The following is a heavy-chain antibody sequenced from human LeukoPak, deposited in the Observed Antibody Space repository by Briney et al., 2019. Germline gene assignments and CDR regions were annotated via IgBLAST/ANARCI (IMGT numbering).Heavy chain of an antibody. D-gene: IGHD3-10*01. CDR2: INHSGST. CDR1: GGSFSGYY. V-gene: IGHV4-34*01. Sequence: SETLSLTCAVYGGSFSGYYWSWIRQPPGKGLEWIGEINHSGSTNYNPSLKSRVTMSVDTSKNQFSLKLSSVTAADTAVYYCARDRNYYGSGSYPYFDYPGQGTLATVSS. CDR3: ARDRNYYGSGSYPYFDY. J-gene: IGHJ4*02.